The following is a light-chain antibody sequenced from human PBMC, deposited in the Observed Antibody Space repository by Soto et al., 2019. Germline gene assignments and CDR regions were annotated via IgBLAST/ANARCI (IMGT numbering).Light chain of an antibody. CDR3: QQYGSSPLT. Sequence: EIVLTQSPGTLSLSPGERATLSCRVSQSVSSRYLAWYQQKPGQAPRLLIYGASSRATGIPDRFSGSGSGTDFTLTISRLEPEDFAVYYCQQYGSSPLTFGQGTKVEIK. V-gene: IGKV3-20*01. CDR1: QSVSSRY. J-gene: IGKJ1*01. CDR2: GAS.